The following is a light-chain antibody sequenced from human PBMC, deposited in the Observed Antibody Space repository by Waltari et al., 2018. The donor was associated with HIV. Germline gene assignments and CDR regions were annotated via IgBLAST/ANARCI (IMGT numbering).Light chain of an antibody. Sequence: NFMLTQPHSVSESPGKTVTISCTRSSGSIASNFVQWYQQRPGSYPTTVIYESHHRPSGVPDLFSGSIDRSSNSASLTISGLKTEDDADYYCQSYDTNRQWVFGGGTKLTVL. CDR1: SGSIASNF. CDR2: ESH. J-gene: IGLJ3*02. V-gene: IGLV6-57*01. CDR3: QSYDTNRQWV.